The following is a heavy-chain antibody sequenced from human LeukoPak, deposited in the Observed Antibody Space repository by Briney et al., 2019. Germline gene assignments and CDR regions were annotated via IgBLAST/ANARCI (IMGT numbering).Heavy chain of an antibody. CDR1: GYTFTGYY. V-gene: IGHV1-2*02. D-gene: IGHD2-15*01. CDR2: INANSGGT. CDR3: ARDCSGGSCYVEGY. Sequence: ASVKVSCKASGYTFTGYYMHWVRQAPGQGLEWMGWINANSGGTNYAQKFQGRVTMTRDTSISTAYMELSRLRSDDTAVYYCARDCSGGSCYVEGYWGQGTLVTVSS. J-gene: IGHJ4*02.